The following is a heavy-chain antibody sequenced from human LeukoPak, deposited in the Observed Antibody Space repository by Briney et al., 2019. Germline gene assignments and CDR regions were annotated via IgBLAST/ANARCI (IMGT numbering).Heavy chain of an antibody. D-gene: IGHD3-22*01. CDR2: INPNSGGT. V-gene: IGHV1-2*02. CDR3: ARVGGYYYDSSGYYPFDY. Sequence: ASVKVSCKASGYTFTGYYMHWVRQAPGQGLEWMGWINPNSGGTNYAQKFQGRVTMTRDTSISTAYMELSRLRSDDTAVYYCARVGGYYYDSSGYYPFDYWGQGTLVTVSS. J-gene: IGHJ4*02. CDR1: GYTFTGYY.